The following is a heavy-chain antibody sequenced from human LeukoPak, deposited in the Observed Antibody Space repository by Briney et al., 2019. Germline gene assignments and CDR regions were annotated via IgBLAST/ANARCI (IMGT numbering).Heavy chain of an antibody. CDR3: ARAYSYGSDYYYGMHV. V-gene: IGHV1-18*01. CDR2: SSGYNGNT. J-gene: IGHJ6*02. Sequence: ASVKVSFKASGYTFTSYGISWVRQAPGQGLEGMGWSSGYNGNTKYAHKVQVRVTMTTDTSTGTPYMALRSLRSDDTAVYYCARAYSYGSDYYYGMHVWGQGATVTVSS. CDR1: GYTFTSYG. D-gene: IGHD5-18*01.